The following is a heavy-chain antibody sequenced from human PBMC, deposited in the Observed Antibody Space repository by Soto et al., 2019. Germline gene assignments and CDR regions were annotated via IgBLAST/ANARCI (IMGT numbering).Heavy chain of an antibody. Sequence: GESLKISCKASGYTFTNYWIGWVRQMTGKGLEWMGIIYPDDAETRYSPAFQVQVTNAAHKSISTAYVRWSSLKASDSAMYYCARGGVIPGGRTNCVEPWGQGTLVTVS. CDR2: IYPDDAET. D-gene: IGHD2-21*01. J-gene: IGHJ5*02. CDR1: GYTFTNYW. CDR3: ARGGVIPGGRTNCVEP. V-gene: IGHV5-51*01.